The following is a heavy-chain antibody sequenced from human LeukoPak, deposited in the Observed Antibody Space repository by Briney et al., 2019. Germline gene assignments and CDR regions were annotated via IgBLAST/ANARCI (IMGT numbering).Heavy chain of an antibody. Sequence: GGSLRLSCAASGFTFSRYWMTWVRQAPGKGLEWVANIKEDGSENSYVESVKGRFSISRDNAKNSLYLQLNSLRAEDTAVYFCARQRYSDYWGQGTLVTVSS. CDR1: GFTFSRYW. J-gene: IGHJ4*02. V-gene: IGHV3-7*01. CDR2: IKEDGSEN. CDR3: ARQRYSDY. D-gene: IGHD1-1*01.